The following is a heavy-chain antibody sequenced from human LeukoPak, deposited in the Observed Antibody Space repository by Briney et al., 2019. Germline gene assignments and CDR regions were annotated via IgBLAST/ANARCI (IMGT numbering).Heavy chain of an antibody. CDR3: ARNWFDP. CDR2: IYSGGST. Sequence: GGSLRLSCAASGFTVSSDYMSWVRQAPGKGLEWVSAIYSGGSTYYADSVNGRFTISRDKSKNTVYLQMNSLRFEDTAMYYCARNWFDPWGQGTLVTVSS. CDR1: GFTVSSDY. J-gene: IGHJ5*02. V-gene: IGHV3-53*05.